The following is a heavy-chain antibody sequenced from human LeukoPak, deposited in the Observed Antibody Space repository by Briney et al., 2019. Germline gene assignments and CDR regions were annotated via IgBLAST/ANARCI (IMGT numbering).Heavy chain of an antibody. CDR3: ARPLPHYYDSSAYYYGMDV. J-gene: IGHJ6*02. CDR1: GFTFSSYS. D-gene: IGHD3-22*01. Sequence: PGGSLRLSCAASGFTFSSYSMNWVRQAPGKGLEWVSYISSSSSTIYYADSVKGRFTISRDNAKNSLYLQMNSLRAEDTAVYYCARPLPHYYDSSAYYYGMDVWGQGTTVTVSS. CDR2: ISSSSSTI. V-gene: IGHV3-48*04.